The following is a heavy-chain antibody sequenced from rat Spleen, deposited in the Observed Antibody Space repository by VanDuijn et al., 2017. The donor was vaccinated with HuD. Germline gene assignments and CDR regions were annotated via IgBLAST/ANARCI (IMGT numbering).Heavy chain of an antibody. CDR1: GFTFNYYW. Sequence: EVQLVESGGGLVLPGRSLKLSCVTSGFTFNYYWMTWIRQAPGKGLEWVASITNASSNTYYRDSVKGRFTVSRDNEKSTLYLQMDGLRSEDTATYYCTSLNYGRYYWGQGVMVTVSS. D-gene: IGHD1-11*01. V-gene: IGHV5-31*01. CDR2: ITNASSNT. CDR3: TSLNYGRYY. J-gene: IGHJ2*01.